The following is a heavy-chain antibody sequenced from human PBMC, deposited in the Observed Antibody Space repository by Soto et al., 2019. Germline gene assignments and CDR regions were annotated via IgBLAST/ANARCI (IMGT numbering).Heavy chain of an antibody. D-gene: IGHD3-3*01. CDR1: GGSTSSYY. J-gene: IGHJ5*01. CDR2: IYTSGST. CDR3: ARDLPHITILGVVTERRNNWFDS. V-gene: IGHV4-4*07. Sequence: SETLSLTCTVSGGSTSSYYWSWIRQPPGKGLEWIGRIYTSGSTNYNPSLKSRVTMSVDTSKNQFSLKLSSVTAADTAVYYCARDLPHITILGVVTERRNNWFDSWGQGTLVTV.